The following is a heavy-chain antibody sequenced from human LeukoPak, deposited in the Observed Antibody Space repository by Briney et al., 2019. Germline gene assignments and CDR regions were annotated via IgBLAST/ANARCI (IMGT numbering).Heavy chain of an antibody. CDR2: IYYSGST. D-gene: IGHD3-3*01. J-gene: IGHJ4*02. V-gene: IGHV4-39*01. CDR3: ASGFSHPFDY. Sequence: SETLSLTCTVSGGSISSSSYYWGWIRQPPGKGLEWIGSIYYSGSTYYNPSLKSRVTISVDTSKNQFSLKLSSVTAADTAVHYCASGFSHPFDYWGQGTLVTVSS. CDR1: GGSISSSSYY.